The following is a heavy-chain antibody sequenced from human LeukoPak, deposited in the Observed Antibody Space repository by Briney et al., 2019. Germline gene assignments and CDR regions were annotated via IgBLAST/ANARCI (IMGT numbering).Heavy chain of an antibody. CDR1: GGSIISYY. J-gene: IGHJ4*02. V-gene: IGHV4-59*01. D-gene: IGHD1-26*01. Sequence: SETLSLTRIVSGGSIISYYWSWIRQPPGEGREWIGYIYYSASTNYNPSLKSRVTISVDTSKNQFSLKLSSVTAADTAVYSYERDRGSYWGIDYWGQGTLVTVSS. CDR3: ERDRGSYWGIDY. CDR2: IYYSAST.